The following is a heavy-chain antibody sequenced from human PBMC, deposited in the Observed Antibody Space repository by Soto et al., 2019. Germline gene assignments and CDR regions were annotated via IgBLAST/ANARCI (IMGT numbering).Heavy chain of an antibody. Sequence: ASVKVSCKASGYTFTTHDIHWVRQAPGQGLEWMGWMNTNTNSTDCAQKFQGRVTLTWNTSISTAYLELRRLKFDDTAVYYCAREVVEVVETTSLWFDPWGQGTLVTVPQ. D-gene: IGHD2-15*01. CDR1: GYTFTTHD. J-gene: IGHJ5*02. CDR2: MNTNTNST. CDR3: AREVVEVVETTSLWFDP. V-gene: IGHV1-8*01.